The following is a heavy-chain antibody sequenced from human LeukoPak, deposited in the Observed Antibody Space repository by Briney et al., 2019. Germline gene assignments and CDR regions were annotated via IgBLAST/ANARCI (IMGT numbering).Heavy chain of an antibody. V-gene: IGHV4-39*01. CDR1: GGSISSSSYY. J-gene: IGHJ4*02. Sequence: SETLSLTCTVSGGSISSSSYYWGWIRQHPGKGLEWIGYIYYSGSTYYNPSLKSRVTISVDTSKNQFSLKLSSVTAADTAVYYCARHCFYGAGTDYYFDYWGQGTLVTVSS. CDR2: IYYSGST. CDR3: ARHCFYGAGTDYYFDY. D-gene: IGHD6-13*01.